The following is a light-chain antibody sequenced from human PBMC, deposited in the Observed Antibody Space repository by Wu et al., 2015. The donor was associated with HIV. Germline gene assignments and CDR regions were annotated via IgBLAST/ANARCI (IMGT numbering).Light chain of an antibody. J-gene: IGKJ4*01. V-gene: IGKV3-20*01. CDR3: QQYGYSLL. CDR1: QSVSSSY. CDR2: GAS. Sequence: EIVLTQSPGTLSLSPGERATLSCRASQSVSSSYLAWYQQKPGQAPRLLIYGASSRATGIPDRFSGSGSGTDFTLTISRLEPEDFAVYYCQQYGYSLLFGGGTKVE.